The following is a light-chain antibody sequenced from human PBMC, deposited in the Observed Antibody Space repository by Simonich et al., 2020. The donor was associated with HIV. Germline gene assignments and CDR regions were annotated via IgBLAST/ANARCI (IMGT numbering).Light chain of an antibody. Sequence: DIQMTQSPSSLSASVGDRVIITCRARQSISSYLNWYQQKPGEAPKLLIYAASSLQSGVPSRFSGSGSGTDFTLTISSLQPEDFATYYCQQSYSTPPTFGQGTKVEIK. CDR1: QSISSY. J-gene: IGKJ1*01. V-gene: IGKV1-39*01. CDR3: QQSYSTPPT. CDR2: AAS.